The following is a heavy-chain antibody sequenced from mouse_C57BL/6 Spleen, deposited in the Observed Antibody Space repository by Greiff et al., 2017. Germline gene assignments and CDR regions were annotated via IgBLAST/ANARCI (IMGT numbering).Heavy chain of an antibody. V-gene: IGHV1-5*01. Sequence: EVKVVESGTVLARPGASVKMSCKTSGYTFTSYWMHWVKQRPGQGLEWIGAIYPGNSDTSYNQKFKGKAKLTAVTSASTAYMELSSLTNEDSAVYYCSSSYHYYAMDYWGQGTSVTVSS. CDR3: SSSYHYYAMDY. CDR2: IYPGNSDT. D-gene: IGHD1-1*01. CDR1: GYTFTSYW. J-gene: IGHJ4*01.